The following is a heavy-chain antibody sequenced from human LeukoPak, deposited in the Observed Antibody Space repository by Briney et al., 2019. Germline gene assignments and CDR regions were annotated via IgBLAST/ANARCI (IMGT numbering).Heavy chain of an antibody. Sequence: SETLSLTCTASGGSISSSSYYWGWIRQPPGKGLEWIGSIYYSGSTYYNPSLKSRVTISVDTSKNQFSLKLSSVTAADTAVYYCARRRPSHYFDYWGHGTLVTVSS. J-gene: IGHJ4*01. CDR2: IYYSGST. CDR1: GGSISSSSYY. CDR3: ARRRPSHYFDY. V-gene: IGHV4-39*01.